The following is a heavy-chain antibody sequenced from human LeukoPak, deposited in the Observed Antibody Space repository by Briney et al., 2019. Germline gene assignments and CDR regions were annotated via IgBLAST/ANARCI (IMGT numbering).Heavy chain of an antibody. Sequence: SETLSLTCIVSGGSMSSYYWSWIRQPAGKGPEWIGRIYTSGSTNYNPSLKSRVTMSVDTSKNQFSLKLSSVTAADTAMYYCARDRAGYSGYEGDPFDVWGQGTMVTVSS. J-gene: IGHJ3*01. D-gene: IGHD5-12*01. V-gene: IGHV4-4*07. CDR2: IYTSGST. CDR3: ARDRAGYSGYEGDPFDV. CDR1: GGSMSSYY.